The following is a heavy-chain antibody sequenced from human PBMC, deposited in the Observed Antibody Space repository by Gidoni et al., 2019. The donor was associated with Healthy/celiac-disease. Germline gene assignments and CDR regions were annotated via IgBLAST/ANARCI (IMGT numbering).Heavy chain of an antibody. CDR2: IIPILGIA. CDR1: GGTFSSYA. Sequence: QVQLVQSGAEVKKPGSSVTVSCKASGGTFSSYAISWVRQAPGQGLEWMGRIIPILGIANYAQKFQGRVTITADKSTSTAYMELSSLRSEDTAVYYCARDPQNYYDSSGYYGRAFDIWGQGTMVTVSS. CDR3: ARDPQNYYDSSGYYGRAFDI. V-gene: IGHV1-69*04. J-gene: IGHJ3*02. D-gene: IGHD3-22*01.